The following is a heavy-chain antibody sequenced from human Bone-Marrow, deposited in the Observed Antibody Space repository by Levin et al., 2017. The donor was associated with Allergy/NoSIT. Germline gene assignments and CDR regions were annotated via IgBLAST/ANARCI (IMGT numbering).Heavy chain of an antibody. D-gene: IGHD2-21*01. J-gene: IGHJ4*02. CDR1: GFTFSSFA. CDR2: ITNSGTIT. Sequence: GESLKISCAASGFTFSSFAMSWVRQAPGKGLEWVSGITNSGTITYYADSVKGRFTISRDNSKSMVYLQLSSLRADDTAVYYCAKGLAPADYWGQGTLVTVSS. V-gene: IGHV3-23*01. CDR3: AKGLAPADY.